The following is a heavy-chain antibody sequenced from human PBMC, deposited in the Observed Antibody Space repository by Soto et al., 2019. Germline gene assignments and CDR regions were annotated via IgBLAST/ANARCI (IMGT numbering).Heavy chain of an antibody. CDR2: INAGNGNT. Sequence: ASVKVSCKASGYTFTSYAMHWVRQAPGQRLEWMGWINAGNGNTKYSQKFQGRVTITRDTSASTAYMELSSLRSEDTAVYYCARSRGYSYGAFDYWGQGILVTVSS. J-gene: IGHJ4*02. D-gene: IGHD5-18*01. V-gene: IGHV1-3*01. CDR3: ARSRGYSYGAFDY. CDR1: GYTFTSYA.